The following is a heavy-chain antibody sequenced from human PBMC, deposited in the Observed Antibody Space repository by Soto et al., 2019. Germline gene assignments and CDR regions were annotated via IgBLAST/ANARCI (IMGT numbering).Heavy chain of an antibody. CDR3: AREGGWKIATYYYYYGMDV. J-gene: IGHJ6*02. V-gene: IGHV3-21*01. CDR2: ISSSSSYI. D-gene: IGHD6-13*01. Sequence: GGSLRLSCAASGFTFSSYSMNWVRQAPGKGLEWVSSISSSSSYIYYADSVKGRFTISRDNAKNSLYLQMNSLRAEDTAVYYCAREGGWKIATYYYYYGMDVWGQGTTVTVSS. CDR1: GFTFSSYS.